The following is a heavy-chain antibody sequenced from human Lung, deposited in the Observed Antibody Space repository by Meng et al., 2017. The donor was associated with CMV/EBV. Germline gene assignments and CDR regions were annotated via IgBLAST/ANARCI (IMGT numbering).Heavy chain of an antibody. D-gene: IGHD2-21*01. CDR1: GFTFSEYF. J-gene: IGHJ1*01. V-gene: IGHV3-11*04. CDR2: ISPTSTTV. CDR3: ARDIKSGRVGFDY. Sequence: GGSXRLXCAASGFTFSEYFMAWIRQTPGKGLEWVSYISPTSTTVFYAESVRGRSTVSRDNAKNSLLLQMDSLRADDTAVYYCARDIKSGRVGFDYWSQGTXVSGAS.